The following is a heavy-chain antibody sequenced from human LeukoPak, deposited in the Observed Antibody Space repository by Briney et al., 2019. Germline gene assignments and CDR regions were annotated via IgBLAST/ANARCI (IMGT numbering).Heavy chain of an antibody. CDR1: GYTFTSYG. CDR2: ISAYNGNT. J-gene: IGHJ4*02. CDR3: AREVPYCSSTSCPPFDY. D-gene: IGHD2-2*01. Sequence: ASVKVSCKASGYTFTSYGISLVRQAPGQGLEWMGWISAYNGNTNYAQKLQGRVTMTTDTSTSTAYMELRSLRSDDTAVYYCAREVPYCSSTSCPPFDYWGQGTLVTVSS. V-gene: IGHV1-18*01.